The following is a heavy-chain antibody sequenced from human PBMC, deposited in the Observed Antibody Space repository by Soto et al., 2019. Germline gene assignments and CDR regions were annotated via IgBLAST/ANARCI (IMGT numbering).Heavy chain of an antibody. D-gene: IGHD2-2*01. CDR2: IWSDGDNR. Sequence: GGSLRLSCAASGFIFSSYGMHWVRQAPGKGLEWVAFIWSDGDNRYYADSVKGRFTISRDNSKNTLYLQMIRLRAEDTAVYSCARSGTYCSATSCSSPHDAFDIWGQGTMVTVSS. V-gene: IGHV3-33*01. CDR1: GFIFSSYG. J-gene: IGHJ3*02. CDR3: ARSGTYCSATSCSSPHDAFDI.